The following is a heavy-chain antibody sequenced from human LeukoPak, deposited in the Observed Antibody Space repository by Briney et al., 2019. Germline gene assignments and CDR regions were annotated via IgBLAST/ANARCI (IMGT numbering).Heavy chain of an antibody. CDR3: ARNNGMDV. J-gene: IGHJ6*02. CDR2: VNRDGSET. Sequence: GGSLRLSCAASGFALSSHWMTWVRQVPGRGPEWVANVNRDGSETYYLDSVKGRFTISKDNAKNSQYLQMNSLRAEDTALYHCARNNGMDVWGQGTTVIVSS. V-gene: IGHV3-7*03. CDR1: GFALSSHW.